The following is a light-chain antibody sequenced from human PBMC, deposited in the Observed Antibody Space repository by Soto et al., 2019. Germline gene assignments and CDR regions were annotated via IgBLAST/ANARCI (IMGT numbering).Light chain of an antibody. CDR1: QSVSSSY. J-gene: IGKJ1*01. CDR2: GAS. V-gene: IGKV3-20*01. CDR3: KQYGSSTRT. Sequence: EIVLTQSPGTLSLSPGERATLSCRASQSVSSSYLAWYQQKPGQAPRLLIYGASSRATSIPDRFSGSGSGTDFTLTISRLEPEDFAVYYCKQYGSSTRTFGQRTKVDIK.